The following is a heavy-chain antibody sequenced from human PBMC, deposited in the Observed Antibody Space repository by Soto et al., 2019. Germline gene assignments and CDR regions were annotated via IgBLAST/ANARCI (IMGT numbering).Heavy chain of an antibody. Sequence: PSETLSLTCAVYGGSFSGYYWSWIRQPPGKGLEWIGEINHSGSTNYNPSLKSRVTISVDTSKNQFSLKLSSVTAADTAVYYCARGRGRRGGIVVVVAATGYYMDVWGKGTTVTVSS. CDR3: ARGRGRRGGIVVVVAATGYYMDV. CDR1: GGSFSGYY. CDR2: INHSGST. J-gene: IGHJ6*03. D-gene: IGHD2-15*01. V-gene: IGHV4-34*01.